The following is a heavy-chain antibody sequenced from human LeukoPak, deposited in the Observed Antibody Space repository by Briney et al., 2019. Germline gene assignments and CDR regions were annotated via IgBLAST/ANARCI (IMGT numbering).Heavy chain of an antibody. CDR2: IDPSDSYT. Sequence: GESLRIPCKGSGYSFTSYWISWVRQMPGKGLEWMGRIDPSDSYTNYSPSFQSHVTISADKSISTAYLQWSSLKASDTAMYYCARHPSPQYSSSWYPYYFDYWGQGTLVTVSS. D-gene: IGHD6-13*01. V-gene: IGHV5-10-1*01. CDR1: GYSFTSYW. J-gene: IGHJ4*02. CDR3: ARHPSPQYSSSWYPYYFDY.